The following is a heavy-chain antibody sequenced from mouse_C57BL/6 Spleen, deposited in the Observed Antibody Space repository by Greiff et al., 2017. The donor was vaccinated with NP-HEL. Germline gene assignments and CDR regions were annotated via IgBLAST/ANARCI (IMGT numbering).Heavy chain of an antibody. CDR2: IHPNSGST. Sequence: QVQLQQPGAELVKPGASVKLSCKASGYTFTSYWMHWVKQRPGQGLEWIGMIHPNSGSTNYNEKFKSKATLTVDKSSSTAYMQHSSLTSDDSAVYYCARSPPYYSNLYYFDYWGQGTTLTVSS. J-gene: IGHJ2*01. CDR3: ARSPPYYSNLYYFDY. CDR1: GYTFTSYW. D-gene: IGHD2-5*01. V-gene: IGHV1-64*01.